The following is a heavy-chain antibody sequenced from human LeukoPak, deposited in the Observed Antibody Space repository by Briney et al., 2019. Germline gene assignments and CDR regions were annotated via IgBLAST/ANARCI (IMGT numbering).Heavy chain of an antibody. D-gene: IGHD4-23*01. CDR2: ISSSGITI. V-gene: IGHV3-11*04. CDR1: GFTFSDYY. J-gene: IGHJ4*02. CDR3: ARGGSYGGYHSY. Sequence: GGSLRLSCAASGFTFSDYYMTWIRQAPGKGLEWVSYISSSGITIYYADSVKGRFTISRDNAKKSLYLEMNSLRAEDTALYYCARGGSYGGYHSYWGQGTLVTVSS.